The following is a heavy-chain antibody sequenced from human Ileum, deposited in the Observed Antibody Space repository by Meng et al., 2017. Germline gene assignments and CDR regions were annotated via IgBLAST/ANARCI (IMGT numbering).Heavy chain of an antibody. CDR2: IPHRGSS. J-gene: IGHJ1*01. CDR1: GDSITNHNW. CDR3: MRESGGSV. D-gene: IGHD3-10*01. Sequence: QVQLRESGPSLVKPSDTLSLTCAVSGDSITNHNWWAWVRQPPGNGLEWIGEIPHRGSSAYNPSLKSRVSMSIDKSKNQFSLKLTSVTAADTAVYQCMRESGGSVWGQGTLVTVSS. V-gene: IGHV4-4*02.